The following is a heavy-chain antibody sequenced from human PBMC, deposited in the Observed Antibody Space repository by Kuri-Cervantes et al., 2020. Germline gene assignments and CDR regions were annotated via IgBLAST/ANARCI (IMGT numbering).Heavy chain of an antibody. D-gene: IGHD3-22*01. V-gene: IGHV3-21*01. CDR2: ISSSSSYI. CDR3: AKVGRDSYYYDSSGYYDRWYFDY. CDR1: GFTFSSYS. Sequence: ETLSLTCAASGFTFSSYSMNWVRQAPGKGLEWVSSISSSSSYIYYADSVKGRFTISRDNSKNTLYLQMNSLRAEDTAVYYCAKVGRDSYYYDSSGYYDRWYFDYWGQGTLVTVSS. J-gene: IGHJ4*02.